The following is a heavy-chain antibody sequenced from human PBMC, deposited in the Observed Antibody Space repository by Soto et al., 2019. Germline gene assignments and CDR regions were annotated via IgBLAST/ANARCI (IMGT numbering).Heavy chain of an antibody. V-gene: IGHV1-69*13. Sequence: GASVKVSCKASGGTLTNFINYPINWVRQAPGQGLEWMGGIVPNIGTVNYAQKFQGRVTITADESTSTAYMELSSLRSEDTAVYYCALHGIAAGINWFDPWGQGTLVTVSS. D-gene: IGHD6-13*01. CDR2: IVPNIGTV. CDR1: GGTLTNFINYP. CDR3: ALHGIAAGINWFDP. J-gene: IGHJ5*02.